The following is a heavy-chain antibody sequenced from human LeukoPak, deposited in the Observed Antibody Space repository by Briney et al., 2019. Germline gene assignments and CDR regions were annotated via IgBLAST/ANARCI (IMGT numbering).Heavy chain of an antibody. J-gene: IGHJ6*02. CDR2: IYSGGST. CDR1: GFTVSSNY. D-gene: IGHD2/OR15-2a*01. CDR3: ARIYGQGYYYYGMDV. V-gene: IGHV3-66*01. Sequence: PGGSLRLSCAASGFTVSSNYMGWVRQAPGKGLEWVSVIYSGGSTYYADSVKGRFTISRDNSKNTLYLQMNSLRAEDTAVYYCARIYGQGYYYYGMDVWGQGTTVTVSS.